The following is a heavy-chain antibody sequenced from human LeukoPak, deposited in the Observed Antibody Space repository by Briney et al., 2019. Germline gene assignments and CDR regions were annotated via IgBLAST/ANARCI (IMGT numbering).Heavy chain of an antibody. CDR3: ARDAVSALYGMDV. CDR2: IYYSGST. CDR1: GGSISSYY. D-gene: IGHD2-8*01. V-gene: IGHV4-59*01. Sequence: SETLSLTCTVSGGSISSYYWSWIRQPPGKGLEWIGYIYYSGSTNYNPSLESRVTMSVDTSKNQFSLKLSSVTAADTAVYYCARDAVSALYGMDVWGQGTTVTVSS. J-gene: IGHJ6*02.